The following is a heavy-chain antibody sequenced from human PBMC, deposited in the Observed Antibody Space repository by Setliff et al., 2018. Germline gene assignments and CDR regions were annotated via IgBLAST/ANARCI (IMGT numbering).Heavy chain of an antibody. CDR3: ARKGISALSGAFDM. Sequence: PSETLSLTCTVSGGSISSDSYYWGWIRQPPGKGLEWIGSIGTIYYSGGTYYNPSLKSRVTMSVDTSKNQSSLKLSSVTAADTAVYYCARKGISALSGAFDMWGQGTMVTVSS. D-gene: IGHD1-26*01. V-gene: IGHV4-39*07. CDR2: IGTIYYSGGT. J-gene: IGHJ3*02. CDR1: GGSISSDSYY.